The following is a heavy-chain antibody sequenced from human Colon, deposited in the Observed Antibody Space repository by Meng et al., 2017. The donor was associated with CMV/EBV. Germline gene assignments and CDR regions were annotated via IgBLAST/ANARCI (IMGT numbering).Heavy chain of an antibody. J-gene: IGHJ6*02. CDR2: IYSGGTI. D-gene: IGHD2-2*01. CDR3: ARNRRTCNSVSCYGYFGMDV. Sequence: ETLSLTCAASGFTVSSNFMTWVRQAPGKGLEWVSVIYSGGTIKYADSVKGRFTISRDSSQNTLYLQIDSLRVEDTAVYFCARNRRTCNSVSCYGYFGMDVWGQGTTVTVSS. V-gene: IGHV3-53*01. CDR1: GFTVSSNF.